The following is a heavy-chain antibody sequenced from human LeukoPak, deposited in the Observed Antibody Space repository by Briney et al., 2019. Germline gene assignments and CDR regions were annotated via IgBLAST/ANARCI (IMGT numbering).Heavy chain of an antibody. D-gene: IGHD3-10*01. CDR3: ARDYSGRGRWNRRVDY. CDR2: ISGSGGST. J-gene: IGHJ4*02. Sequence: GGSLRLSCAASGFTFSSYAMSWVRQAPGKGLEWVSAISGSGGSTNYADSVKGRFTISRDNAKNSLYLQMNSLRAEDTAVYYCARDYSGRGRWNRRVDYWGQGTLVTVSS. V-gene: IGHV3-23*01. CDR1: GFTFSSYA.